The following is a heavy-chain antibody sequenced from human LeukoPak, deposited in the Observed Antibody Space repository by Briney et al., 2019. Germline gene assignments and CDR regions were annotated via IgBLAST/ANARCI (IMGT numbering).Heavy chain of an antibody. CDR1: GYTFTSYG. J-gene: IGHJ4*02. CDR3: ARDQSVVITYYFDY. CDR2: ISAYNGST. D-gene: IGHD3-22*01. Sequence: GASVKVSCKASGYTFTSYGISWVRQAPGQGLEWMGWISAYNGSTNYAQKLQGRVTMTTDTSTSTAYMELRSLRSDDTAVYYCARDQSVVITYYFDYWGQGTLVTVSS. V-gene: IGHV1-18*01.